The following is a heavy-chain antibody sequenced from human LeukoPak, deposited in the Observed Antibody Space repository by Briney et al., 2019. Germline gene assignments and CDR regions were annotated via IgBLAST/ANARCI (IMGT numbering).Heavy chain of an antibody. CDR3: AKDYGSEY. D-gene: IGHD3-10*01. J-gene: IGHJ4*02. CDR1: GFTFSSYG. Sequence: PGGSLRLSCAASGFTFSSYGMHWVRQAPGKGLEWVAVISYDGSNKYYADSVKGRFTISRDNSENTLYLQMNSLRAEDTAVYYCAKDYGSEYWGQGTLVTVSS. V-gene: IGHV3-30*18. CDR2: ISYDGSNK.